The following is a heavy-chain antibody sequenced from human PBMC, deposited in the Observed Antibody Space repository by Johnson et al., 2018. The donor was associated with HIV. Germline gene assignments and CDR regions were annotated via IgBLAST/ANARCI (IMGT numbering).Heavy chain of an antibody. CDR3: ARYPFSFRSGRYYGDRAFYI. CDR2: IWYDGSNK. Sequence: QVQLVESGGGVVQPGRSLRVSCAASGFTFSSYGMHWVRQAPGKGLEWVAGIWYDGSNKYYVDSVKGRFTISRDNSKNIPYLQMNSLRAEDTAVYYCARYPFSFRSGRYYGDRAFYILGQGTIVTVSS. J-gene: IGHJ3*02. CDR1: GFTFSSYG. V-gene: IGHV3-33*01. D-gene: IGHD1-26*01.